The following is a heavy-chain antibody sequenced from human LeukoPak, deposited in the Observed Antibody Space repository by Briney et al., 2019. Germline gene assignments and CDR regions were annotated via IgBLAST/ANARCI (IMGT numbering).Heavy chain of an antibody. J-gene: IGHJ3*01. CDR2: INQDGSET. V-gene: IGHV3-7*05. CDR3: VRGFDGYFGFDL. CDR1: GFIFSTYW. D-gene: IGHD5-24*01. Sequence: GGSLRLSCAGSGFIFSTYWVSWVRLAPGKGLEWVANINQDGSETFYVDSVKGRFTISRDNGKNSMFVQMDSLRAEDTAVYYCVRGFDGYFGFDLWGQGTMVTVSS.